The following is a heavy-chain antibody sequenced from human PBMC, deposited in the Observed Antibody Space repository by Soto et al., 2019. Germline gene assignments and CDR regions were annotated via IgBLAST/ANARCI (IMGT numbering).Heavy chain of an antibody. CDR1: GGSISSGGYY. CDR2: IYYSGST. Sequence: QVQLQESGPGLVKPSQTLSLTCTVSGGSISSGGYYWSWIRQHPGKGLEWIGYIYYSGSTYYNPSLKSRVTISVDTSKNQFSLKLSSVTAADTAVYYCARDRVLLWFGELLGQSRFDPWGQGTLVTVSS. J-gene: IGHJ5*02. V-gene: IGHV4-31*03. CDR3: ARDRVLLWFGELLGQSRFDP. D-gene: IGHD3-10*01.